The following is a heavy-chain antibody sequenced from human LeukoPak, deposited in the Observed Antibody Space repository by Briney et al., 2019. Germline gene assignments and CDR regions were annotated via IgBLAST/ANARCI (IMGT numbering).Heavy chain of an antibody. CDR2: ISSSSTYI. V-gene: IGHV3-21*04. CDR3: ARDPDYDILTGSGVYFDY. Sequence: GGSLRLSCAASGFTFSSYSMNWVRQAPGRGLEWVSSISSSSTYIYYADSVKGRFTISRDNAKNSLYLQMNSLRAEDTAVYYCARDPDYDILTGSGVYFDYWGQGTLVTVSS. CDR1: GFTFSSYS. D-gene: IGHD3-9*01. J-gene: IGHJ4*02.